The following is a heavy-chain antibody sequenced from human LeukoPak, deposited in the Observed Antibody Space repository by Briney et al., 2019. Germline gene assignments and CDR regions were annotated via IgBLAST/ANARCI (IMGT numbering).Heavy chain of an antibody. CDR3: AMAYGSGSYYFDY. J-gene: IGHJ4*02. Sequence: ASVKVSCKATGYTFPGYYMHWVRQAHGQGIEWMGWINPNSGGTNYAQKFQGRVTMTRDTSISTAYMELSRLRSDDTAVYYCAMAYGSGSYYFDYWGQGTLVTVSS. D-gene: IGHD3-10*01. V-gene: IGHV1-2*02. CDR1: GYTFPGYY. CDR2: INPNSGGT.